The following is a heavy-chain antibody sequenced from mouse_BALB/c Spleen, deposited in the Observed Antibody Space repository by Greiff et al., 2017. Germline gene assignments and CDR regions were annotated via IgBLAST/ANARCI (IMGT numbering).Heavy chain of an antibody. CDR2: IDPANGNT. D-gene: IGHD2-4*01. J-gene: IGHJ1*01. V-gene: IGHV14-3*02. CDR3: AREIYYDYDWYFDV. Sequence: EVQLQQSGAELVKPGASVKLSCTASGFNIKDTYMHWVKQRPEQGLEWIGRIDPANGNTKYDPKFQGKATITADTSSNTAYLQLSSLTSEDTAVYYCAREIYYDYDWYFDVWGAGTTVTVSS. CDR1: GFNIKDTY.